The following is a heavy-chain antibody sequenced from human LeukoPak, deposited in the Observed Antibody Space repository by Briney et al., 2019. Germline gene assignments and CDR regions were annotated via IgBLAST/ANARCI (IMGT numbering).Heavy chain of an antibody. CDR1: GYTFTGYY. Sequence: ASVKVSCKASGYTFTGYYMHWVRQAPGQGLEWMGRINPNSGGTNYAQKFQGRVTMTRDTSISTAYMELSRLRSDDTAVYYCARGLSSPPDLHNWFDPWGQGTLVTVSS. D-gene: IGHD3-16*02. V-gene: IGHV1-2*06. CDR3: ARGLSSPPDLHNWFDP. J-gene: IGHJ5*02. CDR2: INPNSGGT.